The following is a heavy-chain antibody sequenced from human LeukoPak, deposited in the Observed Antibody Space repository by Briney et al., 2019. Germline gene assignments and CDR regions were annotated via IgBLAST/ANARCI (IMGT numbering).Heavy chain of an antibody. CDR2: IKQDGSEK. J-gene: IGHJ4*02. V-gene: IGHV3-7*01. Sequence: GGSLRLSCAASGFTFSSYWMSWVRQAPGKGLEWVANIKQDGSEKYYVDSVKGRFTISRDNAKNSLYLQMNSLRAEDTAVYYCARDLGSSTPDYFDYWGQGTLVTVSS. CDR3: ARDLGSSTPDYFDY. D-gene: IGHD1-26*01. CDR1: GFTFSSYW.